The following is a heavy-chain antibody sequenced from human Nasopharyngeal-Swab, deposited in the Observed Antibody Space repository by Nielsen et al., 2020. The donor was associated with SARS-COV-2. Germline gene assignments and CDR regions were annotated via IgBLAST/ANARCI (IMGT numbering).Heavy chain of an antibody. D-gene: IGHD3-16*02. Sequence: GGSLRLSCAASGFSFSNYGIHWVRQAPGKGLEWVAVISYDGSNKYYADSVKGRFTISRDNSKNTLYLQMNSLRAEDTAVYYCAKDGDYDYVWGSYRYHWYFDLWGRGTLVTVSS. J-gene: IGHJ2*01. CDR1: GFSFSNYG. V-gene: IGHV3-30*18. CDR2: ISYDGSNK. CDR3: AKDGDYDYVWGSYRYHWYFDL.